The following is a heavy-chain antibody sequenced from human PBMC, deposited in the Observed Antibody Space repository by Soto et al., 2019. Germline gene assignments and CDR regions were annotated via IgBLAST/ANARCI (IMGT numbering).Heavy chain of an antibody. J-gene: IGHJ1*01. V-gene: IGHV3-30*02. D-gene: IGHD6-13*01. CDR3: MIAASGSRHWGIVI. CDR2: IRDDESTK. CDR1: GTTFSDFG. Sequence: ILPCAAPGTTFSDFGMHWVRQALVKGLKRVAVIRDDESTKSYADSVMGRFLLSIANSQNMLYLQINSLTEADTAIYSSMIAASGSRHWGIVIWGQGALVTVFS.